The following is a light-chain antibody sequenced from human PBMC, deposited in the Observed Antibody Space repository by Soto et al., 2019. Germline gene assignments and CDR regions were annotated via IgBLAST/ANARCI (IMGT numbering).Light chain of an antibody. CDR1: QSISTY. CDR3: QQSYGIPPVT. CDR2: TAS. Sequence: DIQMTQSPSSLSASVGDRVTITCRASQSISTYLNWYQQHPGKAPKLLIYTASNFESGVPSRFSGSGSGTDFTLTISSLRPEDFATYYCQQSYGIPPVTFGGGTKVQIK. V-gene: IGKV1-39*01. J-gene: IGKJ4*01.